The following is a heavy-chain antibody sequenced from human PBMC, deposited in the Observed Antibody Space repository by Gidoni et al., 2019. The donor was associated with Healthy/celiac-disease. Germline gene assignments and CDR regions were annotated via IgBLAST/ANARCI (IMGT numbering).Heavy chain of an antibody. CDR1: GGSISSGGYY. V-gene: IGHV4-31*03. CDR2: IYYSGST. CDR3: ARGTDTAMVTIVMGYYFNY. J-gene: IGHJ4*02. D-gene: IGHD5-18*01. Sequence: QVQLQESGPGLVKPSQTLSLTCTVSGGSISSGGYYWSWIRQHPGKGLEWIGYIYYSGSTYYNPSLKSRVTISVDTSKNQFSLKLSSVTAADTAVYYCARGTDTAMVTIVMGYYFNYWGQGTLVTVSS.